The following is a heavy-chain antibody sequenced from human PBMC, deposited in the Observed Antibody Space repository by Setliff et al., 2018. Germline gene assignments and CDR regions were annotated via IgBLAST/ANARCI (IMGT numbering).Heavy chain of an antibody. J-gene: IGHJ5*02. V-gene: IGHV4-59*01. Sequence: SCTVSGGSIRDYYWNWIRQSPGKGLEWIGYIYYRGSTNYNSSLKSRVTISIDMSTNQFSLKLTSATAADTAIYFCAAVGIATGGGWFDPWGQGTLVTVSS. CDR2: IYYRGST. D-gene: IGHD2-21*01. CDR3: AAVGIATGGGWFDP. CDR1: GGSIRDYY.